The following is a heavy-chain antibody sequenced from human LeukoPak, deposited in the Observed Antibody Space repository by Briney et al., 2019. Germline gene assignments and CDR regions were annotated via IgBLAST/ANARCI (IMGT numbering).Heavy chain of an antibody. CDR3: ASGPYPAAGTDHQFDY. CDR1: GGSISSGGYY. D-gene: IGHD6-13*01. CDR2: IYYSGST. J-gene: IGHJ4*02. V-gene: IGHV4-61*08. Sequence: SETLSLTCTVSGGSISSGGYYWSWIRQHPGKGLEWIGYIYYSGSTYYNPSLQSRVTISVDTSKNQFSLKLTSVTAADTAVYYCASGPYPAAGTDHQFDYWGQGTLVTVSS.